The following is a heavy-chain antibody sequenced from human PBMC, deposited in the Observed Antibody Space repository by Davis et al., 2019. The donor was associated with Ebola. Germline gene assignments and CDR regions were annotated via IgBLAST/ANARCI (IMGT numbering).Heavy chain of an antibody. Sequence: GESLKISCAASGFTVSSNYMSWVRQAPGKGLEWVSVIYSGGSTYYADSVKGRFTISRHNSKNTLYLQMNSLRAEDTAVYYCARDAAGVSAFDIWGQGTMVTVSS. CDR2: IYSGGST. CDR3: ARDAAGVSAFDI. CDR1: GFTVSSNY. V-gene: IGHV3-53*04. D-gene: IGHD7-27*01. J-gene: IGHJ3*02.